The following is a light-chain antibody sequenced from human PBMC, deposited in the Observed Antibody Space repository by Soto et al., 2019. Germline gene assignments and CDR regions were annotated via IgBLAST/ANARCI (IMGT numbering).Light chain of an antibody. CDR3: QQYNSYSST. Sequence: DIHMTQSPSTLSASVGDRVTITCWASQSISSWLAWYKQKPGKAPKLLIYDASILESGVPSRFSGVGSGTDFTLTISSLQPDDFATYYCQQYNSYSSTFGQGTKVDIK. CDR2: DAS. CDR1: QSISSW. V-gene: IGKV1-5*01. J-gene: IGKJ1*01.